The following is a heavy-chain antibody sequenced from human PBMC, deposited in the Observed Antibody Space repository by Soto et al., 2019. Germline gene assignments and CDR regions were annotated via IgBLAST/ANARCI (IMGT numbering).Heavy chain of an antibody. Sequence: SETLSLTCTVSGGSISSGGYYWSWIRQHPGKVLEWIGYIYYSGSTYYNPSLKSRVTISVDTSKNQFSLKLSSVTAADTAVYYCAREGRPRVYYMDVWGKGTTVTVSS. CDR2: IYYSGST. CDR1: GGSISSGGYY. J-gene: IGHJ6*03. V-gene: IGHV4-31*03. CDR3: AREGRPRVYYMDV.